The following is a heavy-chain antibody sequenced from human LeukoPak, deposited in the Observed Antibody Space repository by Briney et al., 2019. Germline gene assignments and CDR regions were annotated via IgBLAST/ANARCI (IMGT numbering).Heavy chain of an antibody. J-gene: IGHJ4*02. V-gene: IGHV3-30-3*01. CDR3: ARELYGGNDY. D-gene: IGHD4-23*01. CDR2: ISYDGSNK. CDR1: GFTFSSYA. Sequence: GRFLRLSCAASGFTFSSYAMHWVRQAPGKGLEWVALISYDGSNKYYADSVKGRFTISRDNSKNTLYLQMNSLRAEDTAVYYCARELYGGNDYWGQGTLVTVSS.